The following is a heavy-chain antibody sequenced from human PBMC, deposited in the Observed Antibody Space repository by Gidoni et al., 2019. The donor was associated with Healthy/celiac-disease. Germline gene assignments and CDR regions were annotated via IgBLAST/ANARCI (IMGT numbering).Heavy chain of an antibody. D-gene: IGHD3-22*01. V-gene: IGHV3-30-3*01. CDR3: ARDFHPSDSSGYPFNWFDP. CDR2: ISYDGSNK. CDR1: GFTFSSYA. J-gene: IGHJ5*02. Sequence: QVQLVESGGGVVQPGRSLRLSCAASGFTFSSYAMHWVRPAPGKGLEWVAVISYDGSNKYYADSVKGRFTISRDNSKNTLYLQMNSLRAEDTAVYYCARDFHPSDSSGYPFNWFDPWGQGTLVTVSS.